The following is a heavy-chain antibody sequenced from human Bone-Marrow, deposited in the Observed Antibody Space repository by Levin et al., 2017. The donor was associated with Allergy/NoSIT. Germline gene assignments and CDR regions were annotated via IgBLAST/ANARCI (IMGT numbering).Heavy chain of an antibody. CDR3: ANLEQQLVQVWFDP. Sequence: GGSLRLSCAASGFTFSSYAMSWVRQAPGKGLEWVSAISGSGGSTYYADSVKGRFTISRDNSKNTLYLQMNSLRAEDTAVYYCANLEQQLVQVWFDPWGQGTLVTVSS. CDR1: GFTFSSYA. V-gene: IGHV3-23*01. J-gene: IGHJ5*02. D-gene: IGHD6-13*01. CDR2: ISGSGGST.